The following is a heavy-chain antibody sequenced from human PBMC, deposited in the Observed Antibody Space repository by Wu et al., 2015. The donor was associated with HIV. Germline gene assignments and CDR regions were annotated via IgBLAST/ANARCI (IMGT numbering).Heavy chain of an antibody. V-gene: IGHV1-2*02. CDR1: GYTFTDYY. D-gene: IGHD2-21*02. CDR2: INPNTGGT. CDR3: ARWAVAVTAHNYGMDV. Sequence: QVQLVQSGAEVKKPGASVKVSCKASGYTFTDYYIRWVRQAPGQGLEWMGWINPNTGGTNYAQKFQGRVTMTRDTSISTAYMELSRLRSDDTAVYYCARWAVAVTAHNYGMDVWGQGTTVTVSS. J-gene: IGHJ6*02.